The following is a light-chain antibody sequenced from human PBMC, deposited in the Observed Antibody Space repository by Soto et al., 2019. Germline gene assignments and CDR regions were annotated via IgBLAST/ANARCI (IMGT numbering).Light chain of an antibody. CDR3: QQYNNWPLT. V-gene: IGKV3-15*01. J-gene: IGKJ4*01. CDR1: QSVSSN. CDR2: GAS. Sequence: EIVMTQSPATLSVSPGERATLSCRASQSVSSNLAWYQQRPGQAPRLLTYGASTRATGIPASFSGSGSGTEFTLTICSLQSEDFAAYYCQQYNNWPLTFGGGTKVEIK.